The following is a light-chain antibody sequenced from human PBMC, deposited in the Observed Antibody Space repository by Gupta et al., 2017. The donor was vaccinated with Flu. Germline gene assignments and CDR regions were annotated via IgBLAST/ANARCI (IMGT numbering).Light chain of an antibody. J-gene: IGKJ5*01. CDR3: QQSYSTPVT. V-gene: IGKV1-39*01. CDR1: QSITSY. CDR2: AAS. Sequence: IQMTQSPSSLSASVGDRVTITCRASQSITSYLNWYQQKPRKAPKLLIYAASSLQSGVPLRFSGSGSGTDFTLTISVLQPEDFATYYCQQSYSTPVTFGQGTRLEIK.